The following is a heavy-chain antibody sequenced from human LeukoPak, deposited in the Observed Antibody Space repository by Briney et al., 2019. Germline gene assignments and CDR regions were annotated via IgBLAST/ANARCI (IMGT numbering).Heavy chain of an antibody. J-gene: IGHJ3*02. D-gene: IGHD5-12*01. Sequence: GGSLRLSCAASGLIVSSNYMSWVRQAPGRGLEWVSIIYGDGSTYYADSMKGRFTISRDNSKNTLYLQMNSLRVEDTAVYYCARVIVATNTFDAFDIWGQGTMVTVSS. CDR3: ARVIVATNTFDAFDI. CDR1: GLIVSSNY. CDR2: IYGDGST. V-gene: IGHV3-53*01.